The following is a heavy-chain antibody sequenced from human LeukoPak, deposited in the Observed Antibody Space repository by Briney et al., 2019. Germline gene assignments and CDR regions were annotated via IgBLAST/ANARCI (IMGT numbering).Heavy chain of an antibody. CDR1: GYTFTGYY. D-gene: IGHD3-16*01. V-gene: IGHV1-2*02. CDR3: ARGERRLEFDY. CDR2: INPNSGDT. J-gene: IGHJ4*02. Sequence: ASVKVSCKASGYTFTGYYMHWVRQAPGQGLEWMGWINPNSGDTNYAQKFQGRVTMTRDTSISTAYMELSRLRSDDTAVYYCARGERRLEFDYWGQGTLVTVSS.